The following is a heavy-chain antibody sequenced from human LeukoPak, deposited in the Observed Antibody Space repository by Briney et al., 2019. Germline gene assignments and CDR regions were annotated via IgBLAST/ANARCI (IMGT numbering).Heavy chain of an antibody. J-gene: IGHJ6*03. D-gene: IGHD4-17*01. Sequence: GGTLRLSCAASGFTFSSSGISWVRQAPGKGLEWVANIKQDGSEKYYVDSVKGRFTISRDNAKNSLYLQMNSLRAEDTAVYYCARWYGDYDVSFGVVDYYYYMDVWGKGTTVTVSS. CDR1: GFTFSSSG. CDR2: IKQDGSEK. CDR3: ARWYGDYDVSFGVVDYYYYMDV. V-gene: IGHV3-7*01.